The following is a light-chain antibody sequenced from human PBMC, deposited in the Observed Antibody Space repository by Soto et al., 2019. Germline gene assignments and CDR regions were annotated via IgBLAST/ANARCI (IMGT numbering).Light chain of an antibody. CDR2: DVS. CDR1: SSDVGGYNY. Sequence: QSALTQPASVSGSPGQSITISCTGTSSDVGGYNYVSWFQQYPGKAPKLMIYDVSTRPSGVSNRFSGSKSGNTASLTISGLQAEYEADYYCSSYTTTDTYVFGTGTKLTVL. V-gene: IGLV2-14*01. CDR3: SSYTTTDTYV. J-gene: IGLJ1*01.